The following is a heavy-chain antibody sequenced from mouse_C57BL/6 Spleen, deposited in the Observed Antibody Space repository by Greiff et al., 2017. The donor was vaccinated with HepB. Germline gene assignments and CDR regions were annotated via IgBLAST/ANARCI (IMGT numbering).Heavy chain of an antibody. D-gene: IGHD2-4*01. CDR1: GYTFTSYW. CDR2: IDPSDSYT. Sequence: VQLQQPGAELVKPGASVKLSCKASGYTFTSYWMQWVKQRPGQGLEWIGEIDPSDSYTNYNQKFKGKATLTVDTSSSTAYMQVSSLTSEDSAVYYCARSRGYDYGFAYWGRGTLVTVSA. CDR3: ARSRGYDYGFAY. V-gene: IGHV1-50*01. J-gene: IGHJ3*01.